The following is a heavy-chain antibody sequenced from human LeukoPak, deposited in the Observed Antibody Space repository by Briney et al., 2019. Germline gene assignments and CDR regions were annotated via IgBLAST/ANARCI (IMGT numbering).Heavy chain of an antibody. CDR2: IIPIFGTA. D-gene: IGHD3-10*01. CDR1: GGTFSSYA. V-gene: IGHV1-69*13. Sequence: GASVKVSCKASGGTFSSYAISWVRLAPGQGLEWMGGIIPIFGTANYAQKFQGRVTITADESTSTAYMELSSLRSEDTAVYYCARDLTDHYYGRDYYYYMDVWGKGTTVTISS. CDR3: ARDLTDHYYGRDYYYYMDV. J-gene: IGHJ6*03.